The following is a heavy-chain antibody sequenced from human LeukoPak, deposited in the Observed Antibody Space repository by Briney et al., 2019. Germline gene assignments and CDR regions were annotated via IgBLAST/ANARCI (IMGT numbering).Heavy chain of an antibody. J-gene: IGHJ4*02. CDR3: AKKRPGDGDIFDY. D-gene: IGHD2-21*02. Sequence: GGSLRLSCAASGFTFSSYGMHWVRQAPGRGLEWVAYIQYSGGIRKYADSVKGRFTISRDNSKNTLLLQMNTLKTEDTAVYYCAKKRPGDGDIFDYWGQGTLLTVSS. CDR1: GFTFSSYG. V-gene: IGHV3-30*02. CDR2: IQYSGGIR.